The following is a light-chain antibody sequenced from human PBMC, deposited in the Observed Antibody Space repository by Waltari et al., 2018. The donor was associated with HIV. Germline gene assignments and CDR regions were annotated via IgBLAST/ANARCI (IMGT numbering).Light chain of an antibody. Sequence: QSALTQPPSASGSLGQSVTIHCTVPRSDIGAYDFVSWFQQLPHSSPKLLLYEVSRRPSTVSDRFSGSRSGNPAFLTVAGLQPDDEATYFCSSYGDSLKILFGGGTNVTIL. CDR3: SSYGDSLKIL. V-gene: IGLV2-8*01. CDR2: EVS. J-gene: IGLJ3*02. CDR1: RSDIGAYDF.